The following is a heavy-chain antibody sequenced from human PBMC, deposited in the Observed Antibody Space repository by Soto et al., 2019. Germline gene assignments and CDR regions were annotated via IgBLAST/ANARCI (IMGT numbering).Heavy chain of an antibody. Sequence: PSETLSLTCAVYGGSFSGYYWSWIRQPPGKGLEWIGEINHSGSTNYNPSLKSRVTISVDTSKNQFSLKLSSVTAADTAVYYCARDCEFGYCSGGSCHYNWFDPWGQGTLVTVSS. D-gene: IGHD2-15*01. CDR1: GGSFSGYY. CDR2: INHSGST. J-gene: IGHJ5*02. CDR3: ARDCEFGYCSGGSCHYNWFDP. V-gene: IGHV4-34*01.